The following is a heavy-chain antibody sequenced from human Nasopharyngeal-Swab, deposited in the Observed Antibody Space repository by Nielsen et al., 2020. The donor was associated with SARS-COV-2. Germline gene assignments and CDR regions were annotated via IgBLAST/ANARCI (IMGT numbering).Heavy chain of an antibody. CDR1: GFTFSSYW. CDR2: ISGSGGST. D-gene: IGHD2/OR15-2a*01. Sequence: GESLKISCAASGFTFSSYWMHWVRQAPGKGLEWVSAISGSGGSTYYADSVKGRFTISRDNSKNTLYLQMNSLRAEDTAVYYCARGNRPAAFDIWGQGTMVTVSS. J-gene: IGHJ3*02. V-gene: IGHV3-23*01. CDR3: ARGNRPAAFDI.